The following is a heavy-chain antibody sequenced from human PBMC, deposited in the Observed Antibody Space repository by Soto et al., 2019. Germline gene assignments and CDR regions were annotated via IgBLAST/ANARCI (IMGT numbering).Heavy chain of an antibody. Sequence: GGSLRLSCAASGFTFSSYGMHWVRQAPGKGLEWVAVISYDGSNKYYADSVKGRFTISRDNSKNTLYLQMNSLRAEDTAVYYCAKDRGGGTDYWGQGTLVTVSS. CDR2: ISYDGSNK. J-gene: IGHJ4*02. V-gene: IGHV3-30*18. CDR3: AKDRGGGTDY. CDR1: GFTFSSYG. D-gene: IGHD1-1*01.